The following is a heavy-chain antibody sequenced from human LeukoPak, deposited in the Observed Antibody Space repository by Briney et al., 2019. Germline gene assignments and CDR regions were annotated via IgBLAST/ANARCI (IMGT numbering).Heavy chain of an antibody. Sequence: GGSLRLSCAASGFTFSSYWMSWVRQAPGKGLEWVANVKHDGSEKYYVDSVKGRFTISRDNAKNSLYLQMNSLRAEDTAVYYCARAPREWLLGYYFDYWGQGTLVTVSS. D-gene: IGHD3-3*01. CDR1: GFTFSSYW. CDR3: ARAPREWLLGYYFDY. CDR2: VKHDGSEK. J-gene: IGHJ4*02. V-gene: IGHV3-7*01.